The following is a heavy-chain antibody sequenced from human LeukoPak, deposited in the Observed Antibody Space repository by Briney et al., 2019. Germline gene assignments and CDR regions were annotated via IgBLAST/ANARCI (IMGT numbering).Heavy chain of an antibody. CDR3: ARRTYSSSWNY. Sequence: SETLSLTCTVSGGSIGSYYWSWIRQPPGKGLEWIGDIYYSGSTNYNPSLKSRVTISVDTSKNQFSLNLSSVTAAGTAVYYCARRTYSSSWNYWGQGTLVTVSS. CDR2: IYYSGST. V-gene: IGHV4-59*01. CDR1: GGSIGSYY. D-gene: IGHD6-13*01. J-gene: IGHJ4*02.